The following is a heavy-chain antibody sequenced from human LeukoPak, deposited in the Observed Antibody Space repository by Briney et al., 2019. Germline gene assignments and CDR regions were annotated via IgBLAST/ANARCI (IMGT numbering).Heavy chain of an antibody. CDR3: VKDRIGGRGGYNQQYYFDY. CDR1: GLTFSSYA. Sequence: GGSLRLSCSASGLTFSSYAMHWVRQAPGKGLEYVSAISSNGGSTYYADSVKGRFTISRDNSKNTLYLQMSSLRAEDTAVYYCVKDRIGGRGGYNQQYYFDYWGQGTLVTVSS. D-gene: IGHD5-24*01. CDR2: ISSNGGST. J-gene: IGHJ4*02. V-gene: IGHV3-64D*06.